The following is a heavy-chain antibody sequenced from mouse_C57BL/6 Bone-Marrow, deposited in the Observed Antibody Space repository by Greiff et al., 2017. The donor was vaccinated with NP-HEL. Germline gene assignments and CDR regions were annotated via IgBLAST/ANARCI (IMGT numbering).Heavy chain of an antibody. D-gene: IGHD2-4*01. V-gene: IGHV3-6*01. CDR3: ATYDYDGGGYFDY. J-gene: IGHJ2*01. CDR1: GYSITSGYY. CDR2: ISYDGSN. Sequence: EVHLVESGPGLVKPSQSLSLTCSVTGYSITSGYYWNWIRQFPGNKLEWMGYISYDGSNNYNPSLKNRISITRDTSKNQFFLKLNSVTTEDTATYYCATYDYDGGGYFDYWGQGTTLTVSS.